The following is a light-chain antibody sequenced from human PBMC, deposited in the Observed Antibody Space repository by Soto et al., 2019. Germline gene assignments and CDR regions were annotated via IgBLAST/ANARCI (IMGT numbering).Light chain of an antibody. Sequence: IGLTQSPGTLSLSPGERATLSCRASQSISSNLAWYQQKPGQAPRLLIYGASTRATGIPARFTGSGSGTEFTLTISSLQSEDFAVYYCQQYNNWPLTFGGGTKVDI. V-gene: IGKV3-15*01. CDR2: GAS. CDR1: QSISSN. J-gene: IGKJ4*01. CDR3: QQYNNWPLT.